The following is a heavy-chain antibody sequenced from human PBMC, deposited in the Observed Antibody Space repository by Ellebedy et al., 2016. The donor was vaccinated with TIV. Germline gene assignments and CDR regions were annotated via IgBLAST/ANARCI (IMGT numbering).Heavy chain of an antibody. CDR2: ISSSGPI. D-gene: IGHD3-10*02. V-gene: IGHV3-69-1*01. CDR3: ARDYVYAFDI. Sequence: GGSLRLXXAASGFTFSAYTMNWVRQAPGKGLEWVSYISSSGPIWYADSVKGRFTISRNNAKNSLFLQMNALRAEDTAVYYCARDYVYAFDIWGQGTMVTVSA. J-gene: IGHJ3*02. CDR1: GFTFSAYT.